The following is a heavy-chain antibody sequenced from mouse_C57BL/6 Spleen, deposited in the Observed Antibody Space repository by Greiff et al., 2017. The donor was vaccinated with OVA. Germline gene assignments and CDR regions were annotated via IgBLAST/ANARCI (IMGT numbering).Heavy chain of an antibody. V-gene: IGHV3-1*01. CDR1: GYSITSGYD. CDR3: ARGSHYYGIFDY. J-gene: IGHJ2*01. CDR2: ISYSGST. Sequence: VQLKESGPGMVKPSQSLSLTCTVTGYSITSGYDWHWIRHFPGNKLEWMGYISYSGSTNYNPSLKSRISITHDTSKNHFFLKLNSVTTEDTATYYCARGSHYYGIFDYWGQGTTLTVSS. D-gene: IGHD1-1*01.